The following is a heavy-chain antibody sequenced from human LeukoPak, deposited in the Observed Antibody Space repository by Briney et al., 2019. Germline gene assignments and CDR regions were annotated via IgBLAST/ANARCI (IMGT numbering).Heavy chain of an antibody. CDR1: GFTFSSYS. CDR3: AREPPRKVGATTDFDY. J-gene: IGHJ4*02. CDR2: ISSSSSYI. V-gene: IGHV3-21*01. D-gene: IGHD1-26*01. Sequence: GGSLRLSCAASGFTFSSYSMNRVRQAPGKGLEWVSSISSSSSYIYYADSVKGRFTISRDNAKNSLYLQMNSLRAEDTAVYYCAREPPRKVGATTDFDYWGQGTLVTVSS.